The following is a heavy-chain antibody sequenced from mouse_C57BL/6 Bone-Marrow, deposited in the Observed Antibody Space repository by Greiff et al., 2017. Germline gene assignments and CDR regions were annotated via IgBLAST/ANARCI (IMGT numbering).Heavy chain of an antibody. Sequence: EVKLVESGGGLVKPGGSLKLSCAASGFTFSSYAMSWVRQTPEKRLEWVATISDGGSYTYYPDNVKGRFTISRDKAKNNLYLQMSHLKSEDTAMYYCARGEGIYDGYYGCAYWGQGTLVTVSA. CDR3: ARGEGIYDGYYGCAY. CDR1: GFTFSSYA. CDR2: ISDGGSYT. V-gene: IGHV5-4*03. D-gene: IGHD2-3*01. J-gene: IGHJ3*01.